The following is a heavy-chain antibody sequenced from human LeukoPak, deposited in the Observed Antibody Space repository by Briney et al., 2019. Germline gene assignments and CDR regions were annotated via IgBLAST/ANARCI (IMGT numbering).Heavy chain of an antibody. V-gene: IGHV2-5*02. CDR3: ARRRAEAAGFDY. J-gene: IGHJ4*02. CDR2: IYWDDDK. Sequence: SGPTLVNPTQTLTLTCTFSGFSLSTSGVGVGWIRQPPGKVLEWLALIYWDDDKRYSPSLKSRLTISKDTSKNQVVLTMTNMDPVDTATYYCARRRAEAAGFDYWGQGTLVTVSA. D-gene: IGHD6-13*01. CDR1: GFSLSTSGVG.